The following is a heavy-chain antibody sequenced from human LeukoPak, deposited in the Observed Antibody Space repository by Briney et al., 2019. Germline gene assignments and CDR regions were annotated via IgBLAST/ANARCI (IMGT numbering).Heavy chain of an antibody. Sequence: GGSLRLSCGASGFTFSSHWMHWVRQAPGKGLVWVSRISPDGSSTSYADSVKGRFTISRDNAKNTLDLQMNSLRAEDTAVYYCVRGYYGSSFGYWGQGTLVTVSS. CDR3: VRGYYGSSFGY. CDR2: ISPDGSST. J-gene: IGHJ4*02. CDR1: GFTFSSHW. D-gene: IGHD3-10*01. V-gene: IGHV3-74*01.